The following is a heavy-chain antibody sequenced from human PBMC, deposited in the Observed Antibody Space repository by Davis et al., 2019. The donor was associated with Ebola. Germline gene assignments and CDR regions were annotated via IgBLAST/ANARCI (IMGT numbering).Heavy chain of an antibody. CDR2: ISSSGST. J-gene: IGHJ6*02. CDR3: ARSQYDFWHYGMDV. D-gene: IGHD3-3*01. V-gene: IGHV4-61*09. CDR1: DVSISSGYYY. Sequence: PSETLSLTCIVSDVSISSGYYYWSWIRQPAGKGLEWVGHISSSGSTNYNPSLRGRVTVSVDTSKNQFSLKLTSVTAADTAVYYCARSQYDFWHYGMDVWGQGTTVTVSS.